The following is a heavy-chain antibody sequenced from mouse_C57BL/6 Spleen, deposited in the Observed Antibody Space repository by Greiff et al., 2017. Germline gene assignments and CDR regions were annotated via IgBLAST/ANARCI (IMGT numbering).Heavy chain of an antibody. CDR1: GYTFTSYW. CDR2: IYPGSGST. CDR3: ARGTDGYYVSYAMDY. J-gene: IGHJ4*01. Sequence: QVQLQQPGAELVKPGASVKMSCKASGYTFTSYWITWVKQRPGQGLEWIGDIYPGSGSTNYNEKFKSKATLTVDTSSSTAYMQLSSLTSEDSAVYYCARGTDGYYVSYAMDYWGQGTSVTVSS. D-gene: IGHD2-3*01. V-gene: IGHV1-55*01.